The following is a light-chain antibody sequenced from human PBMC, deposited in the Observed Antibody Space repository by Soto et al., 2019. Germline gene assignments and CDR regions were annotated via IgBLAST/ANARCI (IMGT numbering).Light chain of an antibody. CDR3: QQCGSSPLT. Sequence: EIVLTQSPGTLSLSPGERATLSCRASQSVSSNSLAWYQQKPGQAPRLLIYGASSRATGIPDRFSGSGSGTNFTLTISRREPEDFSVYYCQQCGSSPLTFGGGTKVEIK. V-gene: IGKV3-20*01. CDR1: QSVSSNS. J-gene: IGKJ4*01. CDR2: GAS.